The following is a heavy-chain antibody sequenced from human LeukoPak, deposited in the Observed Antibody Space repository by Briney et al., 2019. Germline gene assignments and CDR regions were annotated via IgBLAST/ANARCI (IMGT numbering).Heavy chain of an antibody. CDR2: INTNNGNT. D-gene: IGHD2-2*01. Sequence: ASVKVSCKASGYIFTNYGLTWVRQAPGQGLEWMGWINTNNGNTNYAQKLQGRVTMTTDTSTTTAYMELRSLRSDDTAVYYCARARELYCSSTSCYEYYFDYWGQGTLVTVSS. J-gene: IGHJ4*02. CDR3: ARARELYCSSTSCYEYYFDY. CDR1: GYIFTNYG. V-gene: IGHV1-18*01.